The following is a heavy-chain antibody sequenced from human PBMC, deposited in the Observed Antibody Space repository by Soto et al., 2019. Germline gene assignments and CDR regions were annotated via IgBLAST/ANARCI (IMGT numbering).Heavy chain of an antibody. V-gene: IGHV3-15*01. CDR3: TWNNDFYHGLAV. CDR1: GLTFTYAW. CDR2: IKNDGRT. Sequence: GGSLRLSCAVSGLTFTYAWMSWVRQAPGKGLEWVGRIKNDGRTDYAAPVKGRFTVSRDDSKDMVYLQINSLETEDTGVYYCTWNNDFYHGLAVWGKGTTVTVSS. J-gene: IGHJ6*04. D-gene: IGHD1-1*01.